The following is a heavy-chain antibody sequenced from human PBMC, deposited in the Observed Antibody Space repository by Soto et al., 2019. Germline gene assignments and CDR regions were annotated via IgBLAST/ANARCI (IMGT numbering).Heavy chain of an antibody. V-gene: IGHV4-61*08. D-gene: IGHD1-26*01. CDR3: ASSSWAPYYFDY. Sequence: SETLSLTCTVSGGSISSGGYYWSWIRQHPGKGLEWIGYIYYSGSTNYNPSLKSRVTISVDTSKNQFSLKLSSVTAADTAVYYCASSSWAPYYFDYWGQGNLVTVS. CDR1: GGSISSGGYY. CDR2: IYYSGST. J-gene: IGHJ4*02.